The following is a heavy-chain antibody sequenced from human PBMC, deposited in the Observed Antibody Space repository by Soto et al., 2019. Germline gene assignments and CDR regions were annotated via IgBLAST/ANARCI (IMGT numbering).Heavy chain of an antibody. CDR1: GYTFHNYG. J-gene: IGHJ4*02. D-gene: IGHD1-26*01. V-gene: IGHV1-18*01. CDR3: ARGSESFDL. CDR2: ISGYNGNT. Sequence: QVLLMQSGPEVKKPGASVKVSCKASGYTFHNYGISWVRQVPGQGLEWMGWISGYNGNTNYAPKIQGRVTVTRDTSTATAYMELRCLRSDDTAIYYCARGSESFDLWGQGTLVTVSS.